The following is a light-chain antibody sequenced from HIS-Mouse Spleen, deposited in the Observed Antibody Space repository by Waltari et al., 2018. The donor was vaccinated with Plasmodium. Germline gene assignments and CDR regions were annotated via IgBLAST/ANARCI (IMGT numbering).Light chain of an antibody. CDR1: SSDVGGYNY. CDR3: SSYTSSSTLNYV. J-gene: IGLJ1*01. Sequence: QSALTQPASVSGSPGQSITISCTGTSSDVGGYNYVSWYQQHPGQAPKLMIYDVSNRPSGVSNRCSGSKSGNTASRTISGLQAEDEADYYCSSYTSSSTLNYVFGTGTKVTVL. V-gene: IGLV2-14*03. CDR2: DVS.